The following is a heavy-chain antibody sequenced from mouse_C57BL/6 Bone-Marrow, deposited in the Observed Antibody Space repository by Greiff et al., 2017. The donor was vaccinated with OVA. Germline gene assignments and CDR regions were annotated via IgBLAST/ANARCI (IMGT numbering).Heavy chain of an antibody. CDR1: GYTFPGYW. CDR3: ARRTYYSNYPAWFAY. V-gene: IGHV1-9*01. D-gene: IGHD2-5*01. Sequence: VKLMESGAELMKPGASVKLSCKATGYTFPGYWLAWVKQRPGHGLEWIGEILPGSGSNNYNEKFKGKATFPADTSSNTAYMQLSSLTTEDSAIYYCARRTYYSNYPAWFAYWGQGTLVTVSA. CDR2: ILPGSGSN. J-gene: IGHJ3*01.